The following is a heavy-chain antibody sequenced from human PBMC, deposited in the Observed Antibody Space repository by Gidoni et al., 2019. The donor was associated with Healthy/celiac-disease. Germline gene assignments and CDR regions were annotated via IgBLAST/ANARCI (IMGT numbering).Heavy chain of an antibody. V-gene: IGHV1-24*01. CDR3: ATVGPDTAMAKYYYYYMDV. CDR1: GSTLTELS. J-gene: IGHJ6*03. Sequence: QVQLVQSGAEVKKPGASVKVSCKVSGSTLTELSMHWVRQAPGKGLEWMGGFDPEDGETIYAQKFQGRVTMTEDTSTDTAYMELSSLRSEDTAVYYCATVGPDTAMAKYYYYYMDVWGKGTTVTVSS. CDR2: FDPEDGET. D-gene: IGHD5-18*01.